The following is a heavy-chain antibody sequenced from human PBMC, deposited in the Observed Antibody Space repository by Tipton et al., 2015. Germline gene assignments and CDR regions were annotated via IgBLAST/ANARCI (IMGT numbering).Heavy chain of an antibody. CDR1: GYSISSGYY. D-gene: IGHD2-15*01. V-gene: IGHV4-38-2*01. Sequence: TLSLTCDVSGYSISSGYYWGWIRQPPGKGLEWIGSIFHRGDTNYNPSLKSRVTISLDTSKNQFSLKLNSVTAADTAVYYCAAYCAGGSCADHWGQGTLVTVSS. CDR3: AAYCAGGSCADH. CDR2: IFHRGDT. J-gene: IGHJ4*02.